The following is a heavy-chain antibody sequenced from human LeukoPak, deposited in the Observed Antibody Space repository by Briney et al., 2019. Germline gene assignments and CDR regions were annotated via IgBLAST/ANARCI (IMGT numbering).Heavy chain of an antibody. Sequence: GGSLRLSCAASGFTFSSYGMSWVRQAPGKGLEWVSAISGSGGSTYYADSVKGRFTISRDNSKNTLYLQMNSLRAEDTAVYYCAKDTRGYYYDSSGYRPYYFDYWGQGTLVTVSS. CDR3: AKDTRGYYYDSSGYRPYYFDY. V-gene: IGHV3-23*01. CDR1: GFTFSSYG. D-gene: IGHD3-22*01. J-gene: IGHJ4*02. CDR2: ISGSGGST.